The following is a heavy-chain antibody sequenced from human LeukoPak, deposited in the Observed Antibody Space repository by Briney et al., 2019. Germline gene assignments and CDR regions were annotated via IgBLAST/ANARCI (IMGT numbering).Heavy chain of an antibody. J-gene: IGHJ4*02. Sequence: AISGSGGSTYSADSVKGRFTISRDNSKNTLYLQMNSLRAEDTAVYYCAKATGTFYYFDYWGQGTLVTVSS. V-gene: IGHV3-23*01. CDR3: AKATGTFYYFDY. D-gene: IGHD1-1*01. CDR2: ISGSGGST.